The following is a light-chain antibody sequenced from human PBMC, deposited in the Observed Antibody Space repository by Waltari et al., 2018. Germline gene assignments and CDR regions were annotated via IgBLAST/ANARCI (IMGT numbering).Light chain of an antibody. CDR2: AAS. CDR1: QSIAGR. CDR3: QQSYSAPRT. V-gene: IGKV1-39*01. J-gene: IGKJ2*01. Sequence: DIQMTQSPSSLSASVGDRVTITCRASQSIAGRVNWYQQKPGRAPKLLIHAASTLQSGVPPRFSGSGSGTDFTLTISSLQPEDFSTYYWQQSYSAPRTFGQGTKLDIK.